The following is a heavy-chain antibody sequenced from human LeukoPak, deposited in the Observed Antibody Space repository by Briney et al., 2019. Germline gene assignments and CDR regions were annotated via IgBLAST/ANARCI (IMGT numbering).Heavy chain of an antibody. D-gene: IGHD3-10*01. Sequence: ASVKVSCKASGYTCTSYAMHWVRQAPGQRLEWMGWINAGNGNTKYSQKFQGRVTITRDTSASTAYMELSSLRSEDTAVYYCARDRRGIITMVRGVEFYWFDPWGQGTLVTVSS. CDR2: INAGNGNT. J-gene: IGHJ5*02. CDR1: GYTCTSYA. CDR3: ARDRRGIITMVRGVEFYWFDP. V-gene: IGHV1-3*01.